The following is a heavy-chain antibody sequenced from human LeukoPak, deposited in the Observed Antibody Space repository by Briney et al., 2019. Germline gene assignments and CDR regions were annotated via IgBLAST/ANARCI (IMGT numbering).Heavy chain of an antibody. CDR2: INPSGSTT. Sequence: ASVKVSCKASGYTFTSYYMNWVRQAPGQGLEWMGIINPSGSTTRYAQKFQGRLTMTRDTSTSTVYMELTSLRSEDTAMYYCARDSDCVGYNCGPGDWFDPWGQGTLVTVSS. J-gene: IGHJ5*02. V-gene: IGHV1-46*01. D-gene: IGHD5-18*01. CDR1: GYTFTSYY. CDR3: ARDSDCVGYNCGPGDWFDP.